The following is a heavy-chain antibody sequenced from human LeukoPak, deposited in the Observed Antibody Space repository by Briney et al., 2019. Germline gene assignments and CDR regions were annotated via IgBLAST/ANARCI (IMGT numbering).Heavy chain of an antibody. CDR3: ARGGSQPITMHVFDY. D-gene: IGHD3-10*01. Sequence: GGSLRLSCAVSGFTFSSYAMNWVRQAPGKGLEWVSGISGSGAGTYYADSVVKGRFTISRDSSKNTMYMQMNSLGAEDTAVYYCARGGSQPITMHVFDYWGQGILVTVSS. CDR2: ISGSGAGT. J-gene: IGHJ4*02. CDR1: GFTFSSYA. V-gene: IGHV3-23*01.